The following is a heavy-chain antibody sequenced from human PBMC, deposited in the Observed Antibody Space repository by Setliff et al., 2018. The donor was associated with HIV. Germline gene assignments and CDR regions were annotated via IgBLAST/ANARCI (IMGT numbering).Heavy chain of an antibody. CDR3: AREIIAAAGQDWFDP. J-gene: IGHJ5*02. Sequence: PSETLSLTCAVSGYAITSGFYWSWIRQPPGKGLEWIGEINHSGDTNYNPSLKSRVTISLDTSKNQFSLHLNSVTAADTAVYYCAREIIAAAGQDWFDPWGQGTLVTVSS. V-gene: IGHV4-34*01. CDR1: GYAITSGFY. CDR2: INHSGDT. D-gene: IGHD6-13*01.